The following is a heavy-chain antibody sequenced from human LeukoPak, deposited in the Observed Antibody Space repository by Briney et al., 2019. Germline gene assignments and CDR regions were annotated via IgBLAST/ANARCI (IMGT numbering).Heavy chain of an antibody. CDR3: ARVGYYESSGYYEY. D-gene: IGHD3-22*01. Sequence: ASVKVSCKASGYTLTDYYMHWVRQAPGQGLEWMGRINPNSGGTNYAQKFQGRVTMTRDTSISTVYMELSRLRSDDTAVYYCARVGYYESSGYYEYWGQGTLVTVSS. CDR1: GYTLTDYY. J-gene: IGHJ4*02. CDR2: INPNSGGT. V-gene: IGHV1-2*06.